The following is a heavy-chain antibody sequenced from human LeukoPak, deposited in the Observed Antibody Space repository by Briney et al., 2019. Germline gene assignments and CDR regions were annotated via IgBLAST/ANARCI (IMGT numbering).Heavy chain of an antibody. J-gene: IGHJ4*02. V-gene: IGHV3-30*18. D-gene: IGHD2-21*01. Sequence: GGSLRLSCAASGFTFSSFGMHWVRQAPGKGLEWLAVISCDGSKEYYADSVKGRFTISRDNSKNTVYLQMSSLRVEETAVYYCAKEFNRGLPDYWGQGTLVTVPS. CDR2: ISCDGSKE. CDR3: AKEFNRGLPDY. CDR1: GFTFSSFG.